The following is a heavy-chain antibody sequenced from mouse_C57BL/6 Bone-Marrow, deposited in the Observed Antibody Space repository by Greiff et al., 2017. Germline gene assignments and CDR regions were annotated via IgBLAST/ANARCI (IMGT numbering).Heavy chain of an antibody. V-gene: IGHV1-81*01. CDR3: ARLLY. CDR2: IYPRSGNT. CDR1: GYTFTSYG. J-gene: IGHJ3*01. Sequence: VQLQQSGAELARPGASVKLSCKASGYTFTSYGISWVKQRTGQSLEWIGEIYPRSGNTYYNEKFKGKATLTVDKPSSTAYMQLSSLTSEDSAVYYCARLLYWGQGTLVTVSA.